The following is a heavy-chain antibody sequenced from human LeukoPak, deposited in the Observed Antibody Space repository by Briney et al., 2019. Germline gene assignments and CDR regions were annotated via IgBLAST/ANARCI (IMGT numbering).Heavy chain of an antibody. CDR3: ARGGGSGYDFVIDY. J-gene: IGHJ4*02. CDR1: GYTFTGYY. D-gene: IGHD5-12*01. V-gene: IGHV1-2*02. Sequence: ASVKVSCKASGYTFTGYYMHWVRQAPGQGLEWMGWINPNSGGTNYAQKFQGRVTMTRDTSITTAHMELSRLTSDDTAVYYCARGGGSGYDFVIDYWGQGTLVTVPS. CDR2: INPNSGGT.